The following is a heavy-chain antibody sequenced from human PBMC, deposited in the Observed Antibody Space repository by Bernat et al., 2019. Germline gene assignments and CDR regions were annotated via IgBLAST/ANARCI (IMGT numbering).Heavy chain of an antibody. CDR1: GSTASSNY. Sequence: EVQLVETGGGLIQLGGSLRLSCAASGSTASSNYMSWARQAPAKGLEWVSVIDSGGRIDYADSVRGRFTISRDNSKNKLYLQMMSLRAEDTAVYYCARDGGIGRDDAFDIWGQGTMVTVSS. CDR3: ARDGGIGRDDAFDI. V-gene: IGHV3-53*05. CDR2: IDSGGRI. D-gene: IGHD3-16*01. J-gene: IGHJ3*02.